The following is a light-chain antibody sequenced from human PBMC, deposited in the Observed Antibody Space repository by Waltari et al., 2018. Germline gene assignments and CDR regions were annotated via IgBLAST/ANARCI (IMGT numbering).Light chain of an antibody. CDR3: QQYDNLPS. V-gene: IGKV1-33*01. CDR2: DAS. Sequence: GDRVTITCQASQDISNYLNWYQQKPGKAPKLLIYDASNLETGVPSMFSGSGSGTDFTFTISSLQPEDIATYYCQQYDNLPSFGQGTKLEIK. CDR1: QDISNY. J-gene: IGKJ2*01.